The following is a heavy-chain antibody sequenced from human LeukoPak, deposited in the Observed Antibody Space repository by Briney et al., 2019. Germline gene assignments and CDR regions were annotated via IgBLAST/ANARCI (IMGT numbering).Heavy chain of an antibody. CDR3: ARNRNRYYYHMDV. V-gene: IGHV3-48*04. CDR2: IYSSSSTI. D-gene: IGHD1-14*01. CDR1: GFTFSRYS. Sequence: GGSLRLSCAASGFTFSRYSVNWVRQAPGKGLEWVSYIYSSSSTISYADSVKGRFTISRDNAKHSLYLQMNSLRTEDTAVYYCARNRNRYYYHMDVWGKGTTVTVSS. J-gene: IGHJ6*03.